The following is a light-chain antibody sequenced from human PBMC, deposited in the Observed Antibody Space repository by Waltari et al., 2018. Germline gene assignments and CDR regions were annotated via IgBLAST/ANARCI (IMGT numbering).Light chain of an antibody. J-gene: IGLJ2*01. Sequence: SALTQPHSLSGSPGQSITLPCTGNSSDVGNYNLFFWSQQHPGKAPKLLIYEVIKRPAGVSNRFSGSKSGNMASLTISGLQAEDEADYYCCSYAGSSTLLFGGGTKLTVL. V-gene: IGLV2-23*02. CDR1: SSDVGNYNL. CDR3: CSYAGSSTLL. CDR2: EVI.